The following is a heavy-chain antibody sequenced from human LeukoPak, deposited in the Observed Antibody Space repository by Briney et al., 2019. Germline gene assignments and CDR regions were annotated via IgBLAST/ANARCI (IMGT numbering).Heavy chain of an antibody. Sequence: ASVKVSCKASGGTFSSYAISWVRQAPGQGLEWMGRIIPILGIANYAQKFQGRVTITADKSTSTAYMELSSLRSEDTAVYYCASGFYGDYVGYWGQGTLVTVSS. J-gene: IGHJ4*02. D-gene: IGHD4-17*01. CDR2: IIPILGIA. CDR3: ASGFYGDYVGY. V-gene: IGHV1-69*04. CDR1: GGTFSSYA.